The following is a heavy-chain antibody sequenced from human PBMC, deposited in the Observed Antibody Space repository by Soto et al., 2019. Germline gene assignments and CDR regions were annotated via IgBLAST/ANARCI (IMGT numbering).Heavy chain of an antibody. J-gene: IGHJ4*02. D-gene: IGHD5-12*01. CDR3: AAGGGLPRYY. V-gene: IGHV4-30-2*01. CDR2: IYHSGST. Sequence: QLQLQESGSGLVKPSQTLSLTCAVSGGSISSGGYSWSWIRQPPGKGLEWIGYIYHSGSTYYNPSLXRXAXIXXDRSKNQFSLKLSSVTAADTAVYSCAAGGGLPRYYWGQGTLVTVSS. CDR1: GGSISSGGYS.